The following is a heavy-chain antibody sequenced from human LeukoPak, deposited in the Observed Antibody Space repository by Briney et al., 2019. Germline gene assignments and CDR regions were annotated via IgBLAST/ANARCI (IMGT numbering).Heavy chain of an antibody. CDR3: ARDDSSGPDVH. J-gene: IGHJ4*02. D-gene: IGHD3-22*01. CDR1: GFPFSSYA. V-gene: IGHV3-48*03. CDR2: ISSSGSTI. Sequence: GGSLRLSCAASGFPFSSYAMSWVRQAPGKGLEWVSYISSSGSTIYYADSVKGRFTISRDNAKNSLYLQMNSLRAEDTAVYYCARDDSSGPDVHWGQGTLVTVSS.